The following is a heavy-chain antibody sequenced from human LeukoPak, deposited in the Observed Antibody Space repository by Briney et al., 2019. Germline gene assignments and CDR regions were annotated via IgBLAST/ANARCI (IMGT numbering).Heavy chain of an antibody. Sequence: ASVKLSCKASGYTFTSYGISWVRQAPGQGLEWMVGISAYNGNTNYAQKLQGRVTMTTDTSTSTAYMELRSLRSDDTAVYYCARNGAFRCSSTSCLYYFDYWGQGTLVTVSS. V-gene: IGHV1-18*01. CDR2: ISAYNGNT. CDR1: GYTFTSYG. J-gene: IGHJ4*02. CDR3: ARNGAFRCSSTSCLYYFDY. D-gene: IGHD2-2*01.